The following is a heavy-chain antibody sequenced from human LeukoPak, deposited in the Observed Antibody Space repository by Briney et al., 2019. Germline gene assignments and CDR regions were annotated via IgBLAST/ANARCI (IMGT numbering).Heavy chain of an antibody. CDR1: GFTFSSYW. D-gene: IGHD6-13*01. Sequence: SGGSLRLSCAASGFTFSSYWMSWVRQAPGKGLEWVANIKQEGSEKYYVDSVKGRFTISRDNAKNSLYVQMNSLRAEDTAVYYCARDAAPRRSSSWYFDYWGQGTLVTVSS. CDR3: ARDAAPRRSSSWYFDY. J-gene: IGHJ4*02. V-gene: IGHV3-7*01. CDR2: IKQEGSEK.